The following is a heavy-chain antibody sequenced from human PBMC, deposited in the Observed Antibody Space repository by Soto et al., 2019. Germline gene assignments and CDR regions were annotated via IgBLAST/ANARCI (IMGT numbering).Heavy chain of an antibody. CDR1: GGSISDDTYY. CDR2: IYYSGTS. D-gene: IGHD2-2*02. V-gene: IGHV4-39*02. Sequence: PSETLSLTCTVSGGSISDDTYYWGWIRQPPGRGLEWIGSIYYSGTSTYNPSLNSRVTMSVDTSKNQFSLTLSSVTATDTAVYYCARDPLYHDYWGQGTLVTVSS. J-gene: IGHJ4*02. CDR3: ARDPLYHDY.